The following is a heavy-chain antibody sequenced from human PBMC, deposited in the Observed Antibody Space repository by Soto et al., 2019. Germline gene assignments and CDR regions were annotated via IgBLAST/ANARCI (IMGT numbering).Heavy chain of an antibody. D-gene: IGHD2-15*01. Sequence: QVQLVQSGAEVKKPGASVKVSCKTSGYTFTSYGITWVRQAPGQGLEWMGWISAYNGDTNYAQKLQGRVSMTTDTSTSTAYMELRSLRSDDTAVYYCARGVVYCSAGSCPYNWFDPWGQGTLVTVSS. V-gene: IGHV1-18*01. CDR1: GYTFTSYG. CDR2: ISAYNGDT. J-gene: IGHJ5*02. CDR3: ARGVVYCSAGSCPYNWFDP.